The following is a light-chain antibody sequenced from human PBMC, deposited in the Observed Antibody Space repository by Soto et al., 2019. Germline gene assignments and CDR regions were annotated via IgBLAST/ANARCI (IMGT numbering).Light chain of an antibody. J-gene: IGKJ1*01. V-gene: IGKV3-15*01. Sequence: EIVMTQSPATLSVSPGERATLSCRASHSVRSSLAWYQRKPGQAPRLLIHGASTRATGIPGRFSGSGSGTEFTLIISSLQSEDFAVYYCQQYNEWPETFGHGTRVEIK. CDR1: HSVRSS. CDR2: GAS. CDR3: QQYNEWPET.